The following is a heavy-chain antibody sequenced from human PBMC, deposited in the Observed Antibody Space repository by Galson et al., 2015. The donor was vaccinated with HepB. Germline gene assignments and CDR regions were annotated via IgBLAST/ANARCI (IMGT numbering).Heavy chain of an antibody. CDR2: ISSSGSTI. D-gene: IGHD4-17*01. CDR1: GFTFSDYY. Sequence: SLRLSCAASGFTFSDYYMSWLRQAPGKGLEWVSHISSSGSTIYYADSVKGRFTITRDNAKNSLYLQMNSLRAEDTAVYYCARDGRGGGMTTVTTLDYWGQGTLVTVSS. J-gene: IGHJ4*02. V-gene: IGHV3-11*01. CDR3: ARDGRGGGMTTVTTLDY.